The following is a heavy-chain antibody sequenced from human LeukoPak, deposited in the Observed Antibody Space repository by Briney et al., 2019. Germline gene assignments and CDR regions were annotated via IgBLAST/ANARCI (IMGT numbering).Heavy chain of an antibody. CDR1: GGSISSYY. J-gene: IGHJ2*01. D-gene: IGHD6-13*01. V-gene: IGHV4-59*01. CDR2: THYSGST. CDR3: ARVYYSRSYDYWYFDI. Sequence: SETLSLTCSASGGSISSYYWSWIRQPPGKGLEWIGYTHYSGSTNYNPSLKSRVTISVDTSRSQFSLKLSSVTAADTAVYYCARVYYSRSYDYWYFDIWGRGTLVTVSS.